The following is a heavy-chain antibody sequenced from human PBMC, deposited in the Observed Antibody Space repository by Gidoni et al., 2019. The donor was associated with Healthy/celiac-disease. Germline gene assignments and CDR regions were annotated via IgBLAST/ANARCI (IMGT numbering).Heavy chain of an antibody. D-gene: IGHD5-18*01. V-gene: IGHV3-30*03. J-gene: IGHJ3*02. CDR1: GFPFSSYG. Sequence: QVQLVESGGVVVQPGRSLRLSCSASGFPFSSYGMHWGRQAPGKGLEWVAVISYDGSNKYYADSVKGRFTISRDNSKNTLYLKMNSLRAEDTAVYYCARGDTAMVGIDAFDIWGQGTMVTVSS. CDR3: ARGDTAMVGIDAFDI. CDR2: ISYDGSNK.